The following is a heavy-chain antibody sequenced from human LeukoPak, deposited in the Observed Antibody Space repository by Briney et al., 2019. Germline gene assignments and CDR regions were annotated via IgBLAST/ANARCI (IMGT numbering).Heavy chain of an antibody. D-gene: IGHD6-13*01. Sequence: SKTLSLTCTVSGVSISSSSYYWGWIRQPPGKGLEWTGTIYYSGSTYYNPSLNRRATTSVNTPKNQFSLKLSSMTAANAAVYYCARDLTIAAAGIGYWGQGTLVTVAS. J-gene: IGHJ4*02. CDR1: GVSISSSSYY. CDR2: IYYSGST. CDR3: ARDLTIAAAGIGY. V-gene: IGHV4-39*07.